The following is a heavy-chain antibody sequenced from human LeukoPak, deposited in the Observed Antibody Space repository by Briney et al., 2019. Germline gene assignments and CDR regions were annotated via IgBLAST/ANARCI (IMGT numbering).Heavy chain of an antibody. Sequence: ASVKVSCKASGYTFTGYYMHWVRQAPGQGLEWMGWINPNSGGTNYAQKLQGRVTMTRDTSISTAYMELSRLRSDDTAVYYCARDRPINHLSWFDPWGQGTLVTVSS. V-gene: IGHV1-2*02. J-gene: IGHJ5*02. CDR3: ARDRPINHLSWFDP. CDR2: INPNSGGT. CDR1: GYTFTGYY.